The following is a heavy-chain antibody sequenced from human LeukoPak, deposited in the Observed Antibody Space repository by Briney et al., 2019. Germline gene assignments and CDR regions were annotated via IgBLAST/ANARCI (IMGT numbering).Heavy chain of an antibody. CDR3: ARGLLGATRAFDM. D-gene: IGHD1-26*01. J-gene: IGHJ3*02. V-gene: IGHV4-59*01. Sequence: SETLSLTCTVPGGSINNYYWSWIRQPPRKGREWIGYIHYTGITNYNASLKSLVTISVDTSKNQFSLRLTSVTAADTAFYCCARGLLGATRAFDMWGQGTMVIVSS. CDR1: GGSINNYY. CDR2: IHYTGIT.